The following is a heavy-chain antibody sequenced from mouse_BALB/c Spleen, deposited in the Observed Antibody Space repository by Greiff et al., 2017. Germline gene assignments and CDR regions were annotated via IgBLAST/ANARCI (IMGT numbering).Heavy chain of an antibody. J-gene: IGHJ2*01. V-gene: IGHV1-15*01. Sequence: QVQLQQSGAELVRPGASVTLSCKASGYTFTDYEMHWVKQTPVHGLEWIGAIDPETGGTAYNQKFKGKATLTADKSSSTAYMELRSLTSEDSAVYYCTRTTVLTYFDYWGQGTTLTVSS. CDR1: GYTFTDYE. CDR2: IDPETGGT. CDR3: TRTTVLTYFDY. D-gene: IGHD1-1*01.